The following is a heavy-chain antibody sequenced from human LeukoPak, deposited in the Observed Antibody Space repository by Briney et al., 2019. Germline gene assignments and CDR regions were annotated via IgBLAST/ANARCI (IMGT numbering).Heavy chain of an antibody. CDR1: GFTFSSYW. D-gene: IGHD5-18*01. CDR2: INTDGSST. J-gene: IGHJ5*01. V-gene: IGHV3-74*01. Sequence: PGGSLRLSCAASGFTFSSYWMHWVRQAPGKGLVWVSRINTDGSSTIYADSVKGRLTISRDNAKNSLYLQMNSLGAEDTAVYYCARGDDTAMVSGGYNWFDSWGQGTLVTVSS. CDR3: ARGDDTAMVSGGYNWFDS.